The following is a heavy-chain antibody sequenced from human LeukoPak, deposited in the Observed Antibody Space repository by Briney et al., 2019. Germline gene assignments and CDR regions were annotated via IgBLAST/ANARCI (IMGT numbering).Heavy chain of an antibody. Sequence: GASVKVSCKASGYTFTSYGISWVRQAPGQGLEWMGWISAYNGNTNSAQKLQGRVTMTTDTSTSTAYMELRSLRSDDTAVYYCAGSGDIVVVPAAQGYFDYWGQGTLVTVSS. CDR3: AGSGDIVVVPAAQGYFDY. J-gene: IGHJ4*02. CDR1: GYTFTSYG. CDR2: ISAYNGNT. V-gene: IGHV1-18*04. D-gene: IGHD2-2*01.